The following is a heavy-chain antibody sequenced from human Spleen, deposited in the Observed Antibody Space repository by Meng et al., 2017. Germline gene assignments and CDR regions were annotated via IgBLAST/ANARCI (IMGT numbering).Heavy chain of an antibody. CDR2: INGDGSRI. CDR1: GFTFSSYW. Sequence: VQLVESGGGLVKPGGSLRLSCAASGFTFSSYWMHWVRQVPGKEPVWVARINGDGSRISYGDSMEGRFTISRDNAKAALYLQMNSLRAEDTAVHYCTRTYSTDGGSFYKHWGQGSLVTVSS. V-gene: IGHV3-74*02. J-gene: IGHJ4*02. CDR3: TRTYSTDGGSFYKH. D-gene: IGHD3-10*01.